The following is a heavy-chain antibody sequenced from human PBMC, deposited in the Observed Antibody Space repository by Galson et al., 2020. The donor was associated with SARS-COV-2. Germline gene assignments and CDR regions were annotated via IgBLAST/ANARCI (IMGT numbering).Heavy chain of an antibody. Sequence: GESLKISCEASGFTVSTNYVSWVRQAPGKGLEWVSVIYSDGSTSYADSVKGRFTISRDTSQNTLFLKMTRLTADETAIYYCARGGSSWDATGFLKHWGQGTLVTVSS. CDR2: IYSDGST. V-gene: IGHV3-66*01. D-gene: IGHD2-15*01. J-gene: IGHJ1*01. CDR3: ARGGSSWDATGFLKH. CDR1: GFTVSTNY.